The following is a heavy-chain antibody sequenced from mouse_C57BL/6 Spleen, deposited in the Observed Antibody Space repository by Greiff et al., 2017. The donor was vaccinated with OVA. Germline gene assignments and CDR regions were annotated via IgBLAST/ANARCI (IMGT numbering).Heavy chain of an antibody. Sequence: QVQLQQSGAELVRPGASVTLSCKASGYTFTDYEMHWVKQTPVHGLEWIGAIDPETGGTAYNQKFKGKAILTADKSSSTAYMELRSLTSEDSAVYYCTTGSSYWYFDVWGTGTTVTVSS. V-gene: IGHV1-15*01. J-gene: IGHJ1*03. CDR2: IDPETGGT. CDR1: GYTFTDYE. CDR3: TTGSSYWYFDV. D-gene: IGHD1-1*01.